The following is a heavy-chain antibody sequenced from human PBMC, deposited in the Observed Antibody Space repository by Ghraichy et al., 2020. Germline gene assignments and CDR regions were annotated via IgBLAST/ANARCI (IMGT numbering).Heavy chain of an antibody. CDR1: GDSVSSNSAA. Sequence: SQTLSLTCAISGDSVSSNSAAWNWIRQSPSRGLEWLGRTYYRSKWYNDYAVSVKSRITINPDTSKNQFSLQLNSVTPEDTAVYYCARAGHPYYYDSSGYYEEFGYDYWGQGTLVTVSS. J-gene: IGHJ4*02. D-gene: IGHD3-22*01. V-gene: IGHV6-1*01. CDR3: ARAGHPYYYDSSGYYEEFGYDY. CDR2: TYYRSKWYN.